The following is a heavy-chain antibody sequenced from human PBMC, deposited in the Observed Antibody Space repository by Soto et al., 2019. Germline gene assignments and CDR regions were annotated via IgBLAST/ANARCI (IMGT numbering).Heavy chain of an antibody. CDR3: ARDRDGYNYAFDI. CDR2: IYHSGST. J-gene: IGHJ3*02. D-gene: IGHD5-12*01. CDR1: DYSISSGYY. V-gene: IGHV4-38-2*02. Sequence: PSETLSLTCGVSDYSISSGYYWAYIRQPPGKGLEWLGSIYHSGSTYQNPSLSSRVTISVDASRNKFSLRLSSVTAADTAVYYCARDRDGYNYAFDIWGEGTAVTVS.